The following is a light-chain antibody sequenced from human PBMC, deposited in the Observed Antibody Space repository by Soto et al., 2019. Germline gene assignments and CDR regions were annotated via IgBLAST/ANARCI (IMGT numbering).Light chain of an antibody. Sequence: DIVLTQSPGPLSLSPGARATLSCRARQSVSSTYLAWYQQKPGQAPRIRIYGASRRATGIPDRFSGSGSGTDFTLTISRLEPEYLAVYDCHQYGNSYTGGQGTKVEIK. CDR3: HQYGNSYT. V-gene: IGKV3-20*01. J-gene: IGKJ2*01. CDR2: GAS. CDR1: QSVSSTY.